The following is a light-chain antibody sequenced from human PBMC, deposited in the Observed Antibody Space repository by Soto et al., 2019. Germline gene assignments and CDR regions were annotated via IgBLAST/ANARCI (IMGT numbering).Light chain of an antibody. CDR2: AAS. V-gene: IGKV1-39*01. CDR3: QQSYSHPRT. J-gene: IGKJ1*01. CDR1: QSISSY. Sequence: DIQMTQSPSSLSTSVGDRVTITFRASQSISSYLNWYHQKPGKAPKLLVSAASILESGVPSRFSGSGSGTDFTLTISALQPEDFATYYCQQSYSHPRTFGQGTKVDIK.